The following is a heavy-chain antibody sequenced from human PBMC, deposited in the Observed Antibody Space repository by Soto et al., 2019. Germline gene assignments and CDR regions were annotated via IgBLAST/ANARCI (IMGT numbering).Heavy chain of an antibody. CDR3: AGAPDGYNQLFQFDY. Sequence: LRLSCAASGFTFSSYGMHWVRQAPGKGLEWVAVIWYDGSNKYYADSVKGRFTISRDNSKNTLYLQMNSLRAEDTAVYYCAGAPDGYNQLFQFDYWGQGTLVTVSS. V-gene: IGHV3-33*01. CDR1: GFTFSSYG. CDR2: IWYDGSNK. D-gene: IGHD5-12*01. J-gene: IGHJ4*02.